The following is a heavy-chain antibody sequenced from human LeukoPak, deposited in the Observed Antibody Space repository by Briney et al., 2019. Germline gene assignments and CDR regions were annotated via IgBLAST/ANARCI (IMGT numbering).Heavy chain of an antibody. CDR2: IKQDGSEK. CDR1: GFTFSSYW. CDR3: ARETALWLPTLDY. Sequence: GGSLRLSCAASGFTFSSYWMSWVRQAPGKGLEWVANIKQDGSEKYYVDSVKGRFTISRDNAKNSLYLQMNSLRAEDTAVYYCARETALWLPTLDYWGQETLVTVSS. V-gene: IGHV3-7*01. J-gene: IGHJ4*02. D-gene: IGHD5-18*01.